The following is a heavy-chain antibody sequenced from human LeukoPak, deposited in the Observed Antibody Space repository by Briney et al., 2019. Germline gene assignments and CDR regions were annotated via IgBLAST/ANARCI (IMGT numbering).Heavy chain of an antibody. CDR3: ARVKNRIAAAGTGWFDP. CDR2: INHSGST. V-gene: IGHV4-34*01. Sequence: PSETLSLTCAVYGGSFSGYYWSWIRQPPGKGLEWIGEINHSGSTNYNPSLKSRVTISVDTSKNQFPLKLSSVTAADTAVYYCARVKNRIAAAGTGWFDPWGQGTLVTVSS. CDR1: GGSFSGYY. D-gene: IGHD6-13*01. J-gene: IGHJ5*02.